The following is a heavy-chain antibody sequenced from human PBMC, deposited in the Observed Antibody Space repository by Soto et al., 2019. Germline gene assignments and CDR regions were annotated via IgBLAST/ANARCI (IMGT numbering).Heavy chain of an antibody. D-gene: IGHD3-22*01. CDR2: ISGSGGST. V-gene: IGHV3-23*01. Sequence: GGSLRLSCAASGFTFSSYAMSWVRQAPGKGLEWVSAISGSGGSTYYADSVKGRFTISRDNSKNTLYLQMNSLRAEDTAVYYCAKGEISAELVVITSYFDYWGQGTLVTVSS. J-gene: IGHJ4*02. CDR3: AKGEISAELVVITSYFDY. CDR1: GFTFSSYA.